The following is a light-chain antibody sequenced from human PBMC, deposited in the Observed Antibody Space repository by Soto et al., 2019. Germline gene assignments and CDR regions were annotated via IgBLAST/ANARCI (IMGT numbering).Light chain of an antibody. V-gene: IGKV2-28*01. CDR3: MQALRTPHA. CDR2: LGS. CDR1: QSLLHRYNY. Sequence: DIVMTQSPLSLPVTPGEPASISCRSSQSLLHRYNYLDWYLQNPGQSPLLLIYLGSNRAFGVHVRVSGSGSGTDFTLTISTVEAEDVGVYYSMQALRTPHAFGGGTKVDIK. J-gene: IGKJ4*01.